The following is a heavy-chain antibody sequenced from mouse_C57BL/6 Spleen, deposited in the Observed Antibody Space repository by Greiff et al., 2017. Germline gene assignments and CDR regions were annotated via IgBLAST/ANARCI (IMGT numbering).Heavy chain of an antibody. CDR1: GYAFSSYW. D-gene: IGHD2-3*01. J-gene: IGHJ2*01. Sequence: VQLQQSGAELVKPGASVKISCKASGYAFSSYWMNWVKQRPGKGLEWIGQIYPGDGDTNYNGKFKGKATLTEDKSSSTAYMQLSSLTSEDSAVYFCARSPGYDDHYLDYWGQGTTLTVAS. V-gene: IGHV1-80*01. CDR3: ARSPGYDDHYLDY. CDR2: IYPGDGDT.